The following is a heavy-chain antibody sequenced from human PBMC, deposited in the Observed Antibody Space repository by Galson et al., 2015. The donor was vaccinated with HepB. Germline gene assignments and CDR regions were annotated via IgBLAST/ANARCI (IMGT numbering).Heavy chain of an antibody. Sequence: TLSLTCTVSGGSISSGGYYWSWIRQHPGKGLAWLGCIYHSGATFYNPSLPSRLTLSIYTSQNHFSLNLTSVTAADTAVYYCATDYDDYPHAWYFDLWGRGTLVTVSS. CDR1: GGSISSGGYY. J-gene: IGHJ2*01. CDR2: IYHSGAT. D-gene: IGHD4-17*01. CDR3: ATDYDDYPHAWYFDL. V-gene: IGHV4-31*03.